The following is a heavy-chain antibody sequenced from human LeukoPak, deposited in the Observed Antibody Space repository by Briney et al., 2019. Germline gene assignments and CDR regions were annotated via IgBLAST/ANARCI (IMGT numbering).Heavy chain of an antibody. CDR3: ARGGILVQGVTIHYGMDV. J-gene: IGHJ6*02. D-gene: IGHD3-10*01. Sequence: ASLRVSCKTSGYSFSTFDINWVRQATGQGLEWMGWMNPNSGNTNYEQKFQGRLTMTRDTSISTAYMELSSLRSEDTAVYYCARGGILVQGVTIHYGMDVWGQGTTVTVSS. CDR1: GYSFSTFD. CDR2: MNPNSGNT. V-gene: IGHV1-8*01.